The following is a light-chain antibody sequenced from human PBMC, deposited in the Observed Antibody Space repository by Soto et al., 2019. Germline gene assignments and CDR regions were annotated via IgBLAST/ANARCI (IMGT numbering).Light chain of an antibody. Sequence: QSVLTQPPSASGTPGQRVTISCSGSSSNIGNNTVNWYQQLPGTAPKLLIYSNYQRPSGVPDRFSGSKSGTSAPLAISGLQSEDEADYYCAAWDDSLNGWVFGGGTKLTVL. CDR1: SSNIGNNT. J-gene: IGLJ3*02. CDR2: SNY. V-gene: IGLV1-44*01. CDR3: AAWDDSLNGWV.